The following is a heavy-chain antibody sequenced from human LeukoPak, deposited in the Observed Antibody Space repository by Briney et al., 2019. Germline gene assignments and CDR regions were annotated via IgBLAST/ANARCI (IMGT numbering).Heavy chain of an antibody. CDR3: ATHQLGPDSTEALLI. J-gene: IGHJ3*02. V-gene: IGHV1-69*04. D-gene: IGHD1-1*01. Sequence: ASVKVSCKASGGTFSSYAISWVRQAPGQGLEWMGRIIPILGIANYAQKFQGRVTMTEDTSTDTAYMELSSLRSEDTAVYYCATHQLGPDSTEALLIWGQGTMVTVSS. CDR2: IIPILGIA. CDR1: GGTFSSYA.